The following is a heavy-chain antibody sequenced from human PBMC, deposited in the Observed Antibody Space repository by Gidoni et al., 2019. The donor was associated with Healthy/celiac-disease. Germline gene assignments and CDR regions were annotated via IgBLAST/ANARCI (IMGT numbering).Heavy chain of an antibody. J-gene: IGHJ5*02. CDR2: IYWNDDK. CDR1: GFSLSTSGVG. V-gene: IGHV2-5*01. Sequence: QITLKESGPTLVKPTQTLTLTCTFSGFSLSTSGVGVGWIRQPPGKALEWLALIYWNDDKRYSPSLKSRLTITKDTSKNQVVLTMTNMDPVDTATYYCAHRRKIRWFGRKEENWFDPWGQGTLVTVSS. CDR3: AHRRKIRWFGRKEENWFDP. D-gene: IGHD3-10*01.